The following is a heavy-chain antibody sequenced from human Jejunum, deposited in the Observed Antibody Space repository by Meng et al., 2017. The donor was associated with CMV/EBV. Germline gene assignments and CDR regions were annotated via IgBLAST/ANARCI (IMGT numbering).Heavy chain of an antibody. J-gene: IGHJ6*02. D-gene: IGHD3-22*01. CDR3: ARSDFYDSRGISYFRYYGMDV. V-gene: IGHV1-69*16. CDR2: LVPRPRTS. Sequence: ITWVRQATGQGLECLGGLVPRPRTSSFKQKVQDRVTITTDASRSTVYMELSGLRSEDTAVYYCARSDFYDSRGISYFRYYGMDVWGQGTTVTVSS.